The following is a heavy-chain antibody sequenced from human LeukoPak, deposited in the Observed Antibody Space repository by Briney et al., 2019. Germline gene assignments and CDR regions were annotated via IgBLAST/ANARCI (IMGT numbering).Heavy chain of an antibody. CDR1: GGSISGYY. J-gene: IGHJ3*02. CDR2: IHYSGST. CDR3: ARPGVGSGRYGAFDI. V-gene: IGHV4-59*08. Sequence: SETLSLTCTVSGGSISGYYCSWIRQPPGKGLEWIGYIHYSGSTNYNPSLKSRVTTSINTSKNQFSLKLSSVTAADTAVYYCARPGVGSGRYGAFDIWGQGTMVTVSS. D-gene: IGHD5-18*01.